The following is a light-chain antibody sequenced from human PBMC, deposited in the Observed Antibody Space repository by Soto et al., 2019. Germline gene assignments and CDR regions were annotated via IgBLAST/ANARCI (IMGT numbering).Light chain of an antibody. CDR3: QQYGSSPPT. J-gene: IGKJ3*01. CDR2: GAS. Sequence: EIVLAQSPGTLSLSPGERATLSCRASQSVSSSYLAWYQQKPGQAPRLLIYGASSRATGIPDRFSGSGSGTDFTLTISRLEPEDFAVYYCQQYGSSPPTFGPGTGGYQT. V-gene: IGKV3-20*01. CDR1: QSVSSSY.